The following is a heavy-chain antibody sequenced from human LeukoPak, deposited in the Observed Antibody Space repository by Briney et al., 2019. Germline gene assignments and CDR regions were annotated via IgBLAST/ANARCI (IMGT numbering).Heavy chain of an antibody. D-gene: IGHD2-15*01. Sequence: SETLSLTCTVSGGSVSSGSYYWSWIRQPPGKGLEWIGYIYYSGSTNYNPSLKSRVTISVDTSKNQFSLKLSSVTAADTAMYYCASAPARYCSGGSCYSPFDYWGQGTLVTVSS. CDR3: ASAPARYCSGGSCYSPFDY. CDR1: GGSVSSGSYY. V-gene: IGHV4-61*01. CDR2: IYYSGST. J-gene: IGHJ4*02.